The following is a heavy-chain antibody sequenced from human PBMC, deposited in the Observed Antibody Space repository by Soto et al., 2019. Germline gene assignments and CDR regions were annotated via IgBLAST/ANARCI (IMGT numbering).Heavy chain of an antibody. CDR1: GFTFSSYG. Sequence: GGSLRLSCAASGFTFSSYGMHWVRQAPGKGLEWAAVIWYDGSNKYYADSVKGRFTITKDTSKNQVVLTMTNMDPVDTATYYCAHVYGGYDNFDYWGQGTLVTVSS. J-gene: IGHJ4*02. CDR3: AHVYGGYDNFDY. V-gene: IGHV3-33*03. D-gene: IGHD5-12*01. CDR2: IWYDGSNK.